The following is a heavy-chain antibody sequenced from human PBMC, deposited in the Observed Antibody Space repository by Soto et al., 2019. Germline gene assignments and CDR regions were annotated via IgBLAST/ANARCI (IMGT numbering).Heavy chain of an antibody. CDR3: ARVHKNWFDS. CDR1: GYSFAGYW. V-gene: IGHV5-10-1*01. J-gene: IGHJ5*01. Sequence: PGESLKISCKGSGYSFAGYWITWVRQKPGKGLEWMGRIDPSDSQTYYSPSFQGHVTISTDNSITTAYLQWSSLRASDTALYFCARVHKNWFDSWAQGTMVTVSS. CDR2: IDPSDSQT.